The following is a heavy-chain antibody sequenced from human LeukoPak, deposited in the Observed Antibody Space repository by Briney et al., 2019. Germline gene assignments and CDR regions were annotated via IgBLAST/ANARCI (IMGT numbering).Heavy chain of an antibody. V-gene: IGHV4-34*01. CDR2: INHSGST. J-gene: IGHJ5*02. CDR1: GGSFSGYY. Sequence: SETLSLTCAVYGGSFSGYYWSWIRQPPGKGLEWIGEINHSGSTNYNPSLKSRVTISVDTSKNQFSLKLSSVTAADTAVYYCAGGGHYGGDNWFDPWGQGTLVTVSS. D-gene: IGHD4-23*01. CDR3: AGGGHYGGDNWFDP.